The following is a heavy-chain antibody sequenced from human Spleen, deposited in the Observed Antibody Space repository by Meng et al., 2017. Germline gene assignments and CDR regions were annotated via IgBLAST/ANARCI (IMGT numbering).Heavy chain of an antibody. J-gene: IGHJ4*02. V-gene: IGHV3-23*04. CDR2: IDNSGVNT. D-gene: IGHD3-10*01. CDR3: AKDLLYGSGREENN. CDR1: GFIFNTFG. Sequence: EVQLVESGGGLVQPGESLRLSCAASGFIFNTFGMSWVRQAPGKGLEWVSTIDNSGVNTHYPDSVKGRFTISRDNSRNTLYLQMNSLSPEDTAIYYCAKDLLYGSGREENNWGQGTLVTVSS.